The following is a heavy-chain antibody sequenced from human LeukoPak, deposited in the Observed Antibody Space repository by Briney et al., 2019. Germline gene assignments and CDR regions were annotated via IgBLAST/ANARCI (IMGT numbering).Heavy chain of an antibody. V-gene: IGHV1-8*01. CDR1: GYTFTSYD. CDR3: ARDFLAAAGTT. Sequence: ASVKVSCKASGYTFTSYDINWVRQATGQGLEWMGWMNPNSGNTGYAQKFQGRVTMTRNTSISTAYMDLRSLRSEDTAVYYCARDFLAAAGTTWGQGTLVTVSS. J-gene: IGHJ4*02. D-gene: IGHD6-13*01. CDR2: MNPNSGNT.